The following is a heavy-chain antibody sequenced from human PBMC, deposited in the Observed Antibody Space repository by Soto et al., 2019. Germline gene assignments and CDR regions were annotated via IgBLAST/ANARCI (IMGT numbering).Heavy chain of an antibody. D-gene: IGHD3-10*01. CDR3: ARDSRSYYGSGRYNWFDP. CDR2: TYYRSKWYN. J-gene: IGHJ5*02. CDR1: GDSVSSNSAA. Sequence: PSQTLSLTCAISGDSVSSNSAAWNWIRQSPSRGLEWLGRTYYRSKWYNDYAVSVKSRITINPDTSKNQFSLQLNSVTPEDTAVYYCARDSRSYYGSGRYNWFDPWGQGTLVTVS. V-gene: IGHV6-1*01.